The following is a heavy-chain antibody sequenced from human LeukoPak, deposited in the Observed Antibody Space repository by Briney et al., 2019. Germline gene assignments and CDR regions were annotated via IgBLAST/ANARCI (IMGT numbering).Heavy chain of an antibody. CDR2: INHSGST. D-gene: IGHD3-3*01. V-gene: IGHV4-34*01. Sequence: PSETPSLTCAVYGGSFSGYYWSWTRQPPGKGLEWIGEINHSGSTNYNPSLKSRVTISVDTSKNQFSLKLSSVTAADTAVYYCARGLGYYDFWSGYSNWFDPWGQGTLVTVSS. CDR1: GGSFSGYY. J-gene: IGHJ5*02. CDR3: ARGLGYYDFWSGYSNWFDP.